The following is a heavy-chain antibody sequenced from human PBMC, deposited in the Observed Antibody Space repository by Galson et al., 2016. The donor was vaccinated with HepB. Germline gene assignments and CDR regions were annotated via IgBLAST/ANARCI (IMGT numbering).Heavy chain of an antibody. Sequence: SLRLSCAASGFTFSSYGMHWVRQPPGKGLEWVAVLWSDGSNKYYADSVKGRFPISRDNSKNKLYLQMNSLRAEDTAVYYCARAGFYGSSWAGFDYWGQGTLVTVSS. CDR2: LWSDGSNK. V-gene: IGHV3-33*01. CDR1: GFTFSSYG. D-gene: IGHD6-13*01. CDR3: ARAGFYGSSWAGFDY. J-gene: IGHJ4*02.